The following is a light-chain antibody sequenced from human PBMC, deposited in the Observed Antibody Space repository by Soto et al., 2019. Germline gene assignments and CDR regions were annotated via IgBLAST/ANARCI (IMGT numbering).Light chain of an antibody. CDR2: GAS. V-gene: IGKV3-20*01. CDR1: QSVSSSY. Sequence: ALTQFPGTLSSSPGERATLSCRASQSVSSSYLAWYQQKPGQAPRLLIYGASSRATGIPDRFSGSGSGTDFTLTFNRLEPEDFAVYFCQQYGDSPWTFGQGTKVEI. CDR3: QQYGDSPWT. J-gene: IGKJ1*01.